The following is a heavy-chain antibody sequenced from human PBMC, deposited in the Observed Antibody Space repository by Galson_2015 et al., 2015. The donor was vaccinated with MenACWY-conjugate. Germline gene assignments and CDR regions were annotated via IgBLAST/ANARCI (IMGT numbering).Heavy chain of an antibody. CDR1: GGSFSGYY. CDR3: ARVKLLGYDSSGYFSQDYYYYGMDV. CDR2: INHSGST. V-gene: IGHV4-34*01. J-gene: IGHJ6*02. D-gene: IGHD3-22*01. Sequence: SETLSLTCAVYGGSFSGYYWSWIRQPPGKGLEWIGEINHSGSTNYNPSLKSRVTISVDTSKNQFSLKLSSVTAADTAVHYCARVKLLGYDSSGYFSQDYYYYGMDVWGQGTTVTVSS.